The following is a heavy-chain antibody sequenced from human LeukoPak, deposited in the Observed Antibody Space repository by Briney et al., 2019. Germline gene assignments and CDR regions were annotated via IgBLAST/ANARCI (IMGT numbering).Heavy chain of an antibody. V-gene: IGHV3-9*01. Sequence: GGSLRVSSAAPGFILDDYATHAVWPALGEGVGWVSRISWNSSYIDYTDSVNGRITISTDNAKNSLYLQMNSLRPEDSALYYCAKDREYYERAGIGFMDVWGKGTTVTVSS. D-gene: IGHD3-22*01. CDR2: ISWNSSYI. CDR3: AKDREYYERAGIGFMDV. J-gene: IGHJ6*03. CDR1: GFILDDYA.